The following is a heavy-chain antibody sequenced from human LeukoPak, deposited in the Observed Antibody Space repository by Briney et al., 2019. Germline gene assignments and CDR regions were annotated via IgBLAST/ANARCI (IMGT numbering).Heavy chain of an antibody. V-gene: IGHV1-2*02. Sequence: ASVKVSCKASGYTFTGYYMHWVRQAPGQGLEWMGWINPNSGGTNYGQKFQGRVTMTRDTSISTAYMELSRLRSDDTAVYYCARGGIVVVVAATLAFDIWGQGTMVTVSS. D-gene: IGHD2-15*01. CDR3: ARGGIVVVVAATLAFDI. J-gene: IGHJ3*02. CDR2: INPNSGGT. CDR1: GYTFTGYY.